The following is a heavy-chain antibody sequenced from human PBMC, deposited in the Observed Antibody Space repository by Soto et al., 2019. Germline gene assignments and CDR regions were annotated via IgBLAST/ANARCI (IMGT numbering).Heavy chain of an antibody. D-gene: IGHD3-3*01. CDR2: INHSGST. CDR1: GGSFSGYY. J-gene: IGHJ6*03. Sequence: SETLSLTCAVYGGSFSGYYWSWIRQPPGKGLEWIGEINHSGSTNYNPSLKSRVTISVDTSKNQFSLKLSSVAAADTAVYYCAREAIFGVVITYYYIDVWGKGTTVTVSS. CDR3: AREAIFGVVITYYYIDV. V-gene: IGHV4-34*01.